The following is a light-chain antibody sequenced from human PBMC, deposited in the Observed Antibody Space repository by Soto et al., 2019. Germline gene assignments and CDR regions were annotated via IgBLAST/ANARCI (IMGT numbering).Light chain of an antibody. J-gene: IGKJ2*01. V-gene: IGKV1-5*01. Sequence: DIQMTQSPSFVSASVGDRVTITCRASQSIDNWSAWYQQKPGKAPKLLIYDASTLESGVSSGFSGSGSGTEFTLTISSLRPDDFAPYYCQHYDTFPYTFGQGPKLEIK. CDR2: DAS. CDR1: QSIDNW. CDR3: QHYDTFPYT.